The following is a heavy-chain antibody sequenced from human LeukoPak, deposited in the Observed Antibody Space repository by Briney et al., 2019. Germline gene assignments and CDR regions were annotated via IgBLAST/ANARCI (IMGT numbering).Heavy chain of an antibody. V-gene: IGHV3-23*01. J-gene: IGHJ4*02. CDR2: ISGSGGST. D-gene: IGHD1-20*01. Sequence: GGSLRLSCAASGFTFSSYAMSWVRQAPGKGLEWVSAISGSGGSTYYADSLKGRFTISRDNSKNTLYMQMNSLRAEDTAVYYCAKDRSRNWNEPAVFDYWGQGTLVTVSS. CDR3: AKDRSRNWNEPAVFDY. CDR1: GFTFSSYA.